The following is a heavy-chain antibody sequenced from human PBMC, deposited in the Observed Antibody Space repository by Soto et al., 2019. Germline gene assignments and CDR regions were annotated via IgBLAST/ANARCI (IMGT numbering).Heavy chain of an antibody. CDR3: ARAHSGYRYGQDYYQYYTMDV. CDR2: ISSTGGTTV. CDR1: GFIFSSFE. Sequence: PGGSLRLSCAGSGFIFSSFEMNWVRQAPGKGLEWVSYISSTGGTTVYYADSVKGRFTISRDDAKNSLYLQMNSLRAEDTAVYYCARAHSGYRYGQDYYQYYTMDVWGQGTTVTVSS. V-gene: IGHV3-48*03. D-gene: IGHD5-18*01. J-gene: IGHJ6*02.